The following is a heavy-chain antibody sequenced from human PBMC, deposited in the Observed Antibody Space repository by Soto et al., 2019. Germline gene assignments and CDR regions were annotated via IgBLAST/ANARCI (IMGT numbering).Heavy chain of an antibody. CDR1: GGTFSSLG. J-gene: IGHJ4*02. CDR2: IIPISGRT. D-gene: IGHD5-12*01. V-gene: IGHV1-69*01. CDR3: ATRGTQGRWLEFADY. Sequence: QVQLVQSGAEVKRPGSSVKVSCEASGGTFSSLGFTWVRQAPGQGLEWMGGIIPISGRTTFAPKFLGRVTITADEYTRTKYMELTALTSDDTAIYYCATRGTQGRWLEFADYWGQGTLVTVSS.